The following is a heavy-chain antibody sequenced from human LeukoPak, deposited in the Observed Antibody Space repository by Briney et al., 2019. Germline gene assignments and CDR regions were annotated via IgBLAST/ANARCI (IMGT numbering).Heavy chain of an antibody. CDR3: ATEKDELLDS. CDR2: FDPEDGEP. D-gene: IGHD1-1*01. Sequence: GASVKVSCKVSGYSLSGLFTHWVRQAPGKGLEWMGGFDPEDGEPMYAQKFQGRVTMTEDTSTDTAYMELRSLRSEDTAVYYCATEKDELLDSWGQGTLVTVSS. J-gene: IGHJ5*01. CDR1: GYSLSGLF. V-gene: IGHV1-24*01.